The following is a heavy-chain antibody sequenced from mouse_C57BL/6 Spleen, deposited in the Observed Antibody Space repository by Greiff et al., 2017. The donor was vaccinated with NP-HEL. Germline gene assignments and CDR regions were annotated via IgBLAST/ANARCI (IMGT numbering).Heavy chain of an antibody. Sequence: QVQLQQSGAELARPGASVKMSCKASGYTFTSYTMPWVKQRPGQGLEWIGYINPSSGYTKYNQKFKDKATLTADKSSSTAYMQLSSLTSEDSAVYYGARSPPYYGSSYDAMDYWGQGTSVTVSS. D-gene: IGHD1-1*01. CDR3: ARSPPYYGSSYDAMDY. CDR1: GYTFTSYT. V-gene: IGHV1-4*01. J-gene: IGHJ4*01. CDR2: INPSSGYT.